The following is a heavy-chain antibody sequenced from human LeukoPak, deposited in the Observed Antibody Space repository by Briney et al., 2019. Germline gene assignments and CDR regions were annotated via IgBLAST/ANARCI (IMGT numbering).Heavy chain of an antibody. CDR2: IYTSGST. CDR1: GGSISSYY. D-gene: IGHD6-19*01. Sequence: SETLSLTCTVSGGSISSYYWCWIRQPAGKGLEWIGRIYTSGSTNYNPSLKSRVTMSVDTSKNQFSLKLSSVTAADTAVYYCARFSSGWYLTYYFDYWGQGTLVTVSS. J-gene: IGHJ4*02. V-gene: IGHV4-4*07. CDR3: ARFSSGWYLTYYFDY.